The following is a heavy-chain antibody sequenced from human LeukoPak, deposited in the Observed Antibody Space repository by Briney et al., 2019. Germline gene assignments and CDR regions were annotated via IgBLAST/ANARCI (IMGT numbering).Heavy chain of an antibody. V-gene: IGHV3-74*01. CDR3: VRDRGGLPVVY. CDR1: GFTFSAYW. CDR2: INSDGSTT. Sequence: PGGSLRLSCAASGFTFSAYWMHWVRQVPGKGLVWVSHINSDGSTTTYADSVKGRFTISRDSARNTLFLQMKSLRVEDTAVYYCVRDRGGLPVVYWGQGSLVTVSS. J-gene: IGHJ4*02. D-gene: IGHD3-10*01.